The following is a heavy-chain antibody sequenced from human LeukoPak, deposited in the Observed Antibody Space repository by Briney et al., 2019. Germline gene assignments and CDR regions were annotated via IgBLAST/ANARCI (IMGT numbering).Heavy chain of an antibody. V-gene: IGHV4-34*01. J-gene: IGHJ4*02. D-gene: IGHD1-14*01. CDR2: INHSGST. Sequence: SETLSLTCAVYGGFFSGYYWSWIRQPPGKGLEWIGEINHSGSTNYNPSLKSRVTILVDTSKNQFSLKLSSVTAADTAVYYCARGRGRRGYYFDYWGQGTLVTVSS. CDR1: GGFFSGYY. CDR3: ARGRGRRGYYFDY.